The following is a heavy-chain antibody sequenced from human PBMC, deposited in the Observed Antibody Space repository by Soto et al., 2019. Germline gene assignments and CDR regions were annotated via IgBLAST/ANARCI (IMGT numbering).Heavy chain of an antibody. CDR3: TKGCGRGFDMCGS. CDR1: GFIFKNYG. V-gene: IGHV3-30*18. Sequence: QVQVVEPGGGVAQPGRSLRLSCTVSGFIFKNYGMHWVRQAPGKGLEWVAATSEDGSNKYYADSVKGRFTISRDNSKNTLYLQMNSLRGEDTAVYYCTKGCGRGFDMCGSWGQGTLVTVSS. D-gene: IGHD5-12*01. J-gene: IGHJ4*02. CDR2: TSEDGSNK.